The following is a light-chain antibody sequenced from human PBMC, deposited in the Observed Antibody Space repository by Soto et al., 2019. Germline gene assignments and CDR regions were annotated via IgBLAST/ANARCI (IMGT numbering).Light chain of an antibody. CDR1: RSVSSS. Sequence: EIVMTQSPVTLSVSPGERATLSCRDSRSVSSSLAWYQQKPDQAPRLLIYGASTMATGIPARFTGSGSGTEFTLTISSLQSEDFAIYYCQQYDNWPPLTFGGGTMVDIK. J-gene: IGKJ4*01. CDR2: GAS. CDR3: QQYDNWPPLT. V-gene: IGKV3-15*01.